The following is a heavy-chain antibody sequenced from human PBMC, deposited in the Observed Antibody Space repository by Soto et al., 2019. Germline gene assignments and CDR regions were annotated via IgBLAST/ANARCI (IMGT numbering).Heavy chain of an antibody. D-gene: IGHD3-10*01. V-gene: IGHV4-39*01. CDR1: GGSISSSSYY. Sequence: SETLSLTCTVSGGSISSSSYYWGWIRQPPGKGLEWIGSIHYNGATYYHPSLKSRVTIYIDTSKNQLSLKLSSVTAADTAVYYCASLLGMVRAEGLDVWGQGTTVTVSS. J-gene: IGHJ6*02. CDR3: ASLLGMVRAEGLDV. CDR2: IHYNGAT.